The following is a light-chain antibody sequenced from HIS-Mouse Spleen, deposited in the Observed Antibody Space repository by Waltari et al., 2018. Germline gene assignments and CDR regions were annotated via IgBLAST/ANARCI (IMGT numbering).Light chain of an antibody. CDR2: GAS. V-gene: IGKV3-15*01. Sequence: DIVMTQSPATLSVSPGERATLSCRASQGVSSNLTWYQQKPGQAPRLLIYGASTRATAIPARFSGSGSGTEFTLTISSLQSEDFAVYYCQKYNNWPWTFGQGTKVEIK. CDR3: QKYNNWPWT. J-gene: IGKJ1*01. CDR1: QGVSSN.